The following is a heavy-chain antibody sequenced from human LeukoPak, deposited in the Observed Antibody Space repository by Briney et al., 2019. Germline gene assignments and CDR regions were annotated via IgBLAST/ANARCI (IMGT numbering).Heavy chain of an antibody. J-gene: IGHJ4*02. V-gene: IGHV4-34*01. CDR1: GDSITGYY. CDR3: ARHIARDYVWGSYRGGAGFDY. CDR2: INHSGST. D-gene: IGHD3-16*02. Sequence: SETLSLTCSVSGDSITGYYWGWIRQPPGKGLEWIGEINHSGSTNYNPSLKSRVTISVDTSKNQFSLKLSSVTAADTAVYYCARHIARDYVWGSYRGGAGFDYWGQGTLVTVSS.